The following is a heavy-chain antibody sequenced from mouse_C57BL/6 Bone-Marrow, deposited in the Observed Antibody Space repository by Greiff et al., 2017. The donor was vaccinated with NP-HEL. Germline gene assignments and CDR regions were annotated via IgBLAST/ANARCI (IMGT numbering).Heavy chain of an antibody. Sequence: QVQLKQSGADLASPGASVKMSCKASAYTFPSSTMHWVKQRPGQGLEWIGYINPSSGYTKYNQKCKDKATLTADKSSSTAYMQLSSLTSEDSAVYYCARRGFAYWGQGTLVTVSA. CDR3: ARRGFAY. V-gene: IGHV1-4*01. CDR2: INPSSGYT. J-gene: IGHJ3*01. CDR1: AYTFPSST.